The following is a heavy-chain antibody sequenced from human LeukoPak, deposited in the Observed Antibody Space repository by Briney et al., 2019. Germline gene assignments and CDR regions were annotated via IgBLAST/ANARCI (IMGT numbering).Heavy chain of an antibody. CDR3: ARDWAAVAGTDY. V-gene: IGHV1-2*02. J-gene: IGHJ4*02. Sequence: ASVKVSCKASGYTFTSFYMHWVRQAPGQGFEWMGWINPNNGGTKDAQRFQGRVTMTRDTSISTAYMELSRLRSDDTAVYYCARDWAAVAGTDYWGQGTLVTVSS. D-gene: IGHD6-19*01. CDR1: GYTFTSFY. CDR2: INPNNGGT.